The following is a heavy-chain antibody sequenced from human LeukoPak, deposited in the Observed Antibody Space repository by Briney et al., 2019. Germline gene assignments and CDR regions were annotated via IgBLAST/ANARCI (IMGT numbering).Heavy chain of an antibody. Sequence: PGGSLRLSCAASGFTFSSYWMSWVRQAPGKGLVWVSRINSDGSTTNYADSVKGRFTISRDNAKNTLYLQMNSLRAEDTAVYYCASYFRCSGATCYTNYWGQGTLVTVSS. J-gene: IGHJ4*02. V-gene: IGHV3-74*01. D-gene: IGHD2-2*02. CDR1: GFTFSSYW. CDR3: ASYFRCSGATCYTNY. CDR2: INSDGSTT.